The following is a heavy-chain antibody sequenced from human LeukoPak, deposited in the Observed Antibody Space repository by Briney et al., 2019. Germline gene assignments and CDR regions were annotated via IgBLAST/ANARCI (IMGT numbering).Heavy chain of an antibody. V-gene: IGHV1-8*01. Sequence: ASVKVSCKASGYTFTSYDINWVRQATGQGLEWMGWMNPNSGNTGYAQKFQGRVTMTRNTSISTAYMELSSLRSEDTAVYYCARGRDDFWSGYSNRYYYYYGMDVWGQGTRSPSP. CDR2: MNPNSGNT. CDR3: ARGRDDFWSGYSNRYYYYYGMDV. J-gene: IGHJ6*02. CDR1: GYTFTSYD. D-gene: IGHD3-3*01.